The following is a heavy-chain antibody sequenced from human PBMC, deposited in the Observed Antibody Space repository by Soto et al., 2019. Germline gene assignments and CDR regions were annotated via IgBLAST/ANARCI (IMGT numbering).Heavy chain of an antibody. CDR2: IYWDDDK. CDR1: GFSLSTSGGG. CDR3: AIEVFAVNSFDP. J-gene: IGHJ5*02. Sequence: SGPTLVNPTQTLTLTCTFSGFSLSTSGGGVGWIRQPPGKALEWLALIYWDDDKRYSPSLKSRLTITKDTSKNQVVVTMTNVDSVYAATYYCAIEVFAVNSFDPWGQGTLVTVSS. D-gene: IGHD3-22*01. V-gene: IGHV2-5*02.